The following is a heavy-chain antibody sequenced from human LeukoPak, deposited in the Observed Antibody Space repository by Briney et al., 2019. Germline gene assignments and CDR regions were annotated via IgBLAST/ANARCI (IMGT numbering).Heavy chain of an antibody. V-gene: IGHV4-59*01. CDR1: DDSITMYY. CDR3: ARGRVSSSTWYSTYYYFFYMDF. Sequence: PSETLSLTCTVSDDSITMYYWTWIRQPPGKGLEWIGYADHTGSTRFNPSLHGRVSISRDTSKNFFSLRLRSVTAADTAVYFCARGRVSSSTWYSTYYYFFYMDFWGKGTTVTVSS. D-gene: IGHD4-11*01. J-gene: IGHJ6*03. CDR2: ADHTGST.